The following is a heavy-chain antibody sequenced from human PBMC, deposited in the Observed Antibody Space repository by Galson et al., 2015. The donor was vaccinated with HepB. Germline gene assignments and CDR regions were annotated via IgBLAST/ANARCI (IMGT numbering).Heavy chain of an antibody. CDR2: INSDGSST. D-gene: IGHD3-3*01. V-gene: IGHV3-74*01. J-gene: IGHJ6*02. CDR3: ARDSGYDFWSGYYILGGMDV. CDR1: GFTFSSYW. Sequence: SLRLSCAASGFTFSSYWMHWVRQAPGKGLVWVSRINSDGSSTSYADSMRGRFTISRDNAKNTLYLQMNSLRAEDTAVYYCARDSGYDFWSGYYILGGMDVWGQGTTITVSS.